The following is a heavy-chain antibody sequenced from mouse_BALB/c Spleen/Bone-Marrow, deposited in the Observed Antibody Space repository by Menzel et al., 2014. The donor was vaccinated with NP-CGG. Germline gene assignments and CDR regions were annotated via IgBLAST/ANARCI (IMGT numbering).Heavy chain of an antibody. D-gene: IGHD2-1*01. CDR3: AKDGNPFDY. J-gene: IGHJ2*01. CDR2: IHPSDSVT. Sequence: VHLQQTGAELVRLAASVKLSRKASGCTFPNYWMHWVKQRPGQGLEWIGMIHPSDSVTRLNQKFKDKATLTVDKSTSTAYMQLSSPTSEGSAVYYCAKDGNPFDYWGQGTTLTVSS. V-gene: IGHV1-61*01. CDR1: GCTFPNYW.